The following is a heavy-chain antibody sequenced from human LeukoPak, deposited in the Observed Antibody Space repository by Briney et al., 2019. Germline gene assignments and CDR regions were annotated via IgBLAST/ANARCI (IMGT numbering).Heavy chain of an antibody. V-gene: IGHV4-39*07. Sequence: PSETLSLTCTVSGGSISSSSYYWGWIRQPPGKGLEWIGSIYYSGSTYYNPSLKSRVTILVDTSKNQFSLKLSSVTAADTAVYYCARLGLPRSWFDPWGQGTLVTVSS. CDR1: GGSISSSSYY. J-gene: IGHJ5*02. D-gene: IGHD5-18*01. CDR2: IYYSGST. CDR3: ARLGLPRSWFDP.